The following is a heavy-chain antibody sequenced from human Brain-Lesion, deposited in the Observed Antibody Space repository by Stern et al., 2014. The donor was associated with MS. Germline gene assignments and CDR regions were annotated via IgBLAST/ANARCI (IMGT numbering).Heavy chain of an antibody. Sequence: QVQLLQPGAEVKKPGASVKVSCKASGYTFTDYFMHWVRQAPGQGLEWLGWINPYSGDTKYAQKFQGWVTMTRDTSISTAYMELSSLRSDDTAVYYCARVPGGVFGGMDVWGQGTTVT. V-gene: IGHV1-2*04. CDR1: GYTFTDYF. D-gene: IGHD4-23*01. CDR3: ARVPGGVFGGMDV. J-gene: IGHJ6*02. CDR2: INPYSGDT.